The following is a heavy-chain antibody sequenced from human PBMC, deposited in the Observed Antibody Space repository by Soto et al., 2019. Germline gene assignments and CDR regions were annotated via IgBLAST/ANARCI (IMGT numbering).Heavy chain of an antibody. CDR2: FDPEDGET. CDR1: GYTLTELS. V-gene: IGHV1-24*01. Sequence: ASVKVSCKVSGYTLTELSMHWVRQAPGKGLEWMGGFDPEDGETIYAQKFQGRVTMTEDTSTDTAYMELSSLRSEDTAVYYCATFLKELYDFVVGWFDPWGQGTLVTVSS. J-gene: IGHJ5*02. D-gene: IGHD2-2*01. CDR3: ATFLKELYDFVVGWFDP.